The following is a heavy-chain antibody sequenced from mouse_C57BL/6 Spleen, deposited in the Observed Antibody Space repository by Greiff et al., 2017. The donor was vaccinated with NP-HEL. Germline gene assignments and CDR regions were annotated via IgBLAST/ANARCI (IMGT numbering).Heavy chain of an antibody. CDR1: GYTFTSYW. Sequence: QVQLQQPGAELVKPGASVKLSCKASGYTFTSYWMHWVKQRPGQGLEWIGMIHPNSGSTNYNEKFKSKATLTVDKSSSTAYMQLSSLTSEDSAVYYCAFYYYGSSYDYSDYWGQGTTLTVSS. J-gene: IGHJ2*01. CDR3: AFYYYGSSYDYSDY. CDR2: IHPNSGST. D-gene: IGHD1-1*01. V-gene: IGHV1-64*01.